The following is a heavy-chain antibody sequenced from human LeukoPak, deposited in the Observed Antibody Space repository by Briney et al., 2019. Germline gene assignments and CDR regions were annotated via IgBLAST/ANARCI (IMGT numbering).Heavy chain of an antibody. D-gene: IGHD2-2*01. CDR2: ISGSGVST. J-gene: IGHJ4*02. CDR3: AKDWGMGDQLLRIDY. Sequence: GGSLRLYCTASGFTFSTYAMNWVRQAPGKGLEWVSGISGSGVSTYYADSAKGRFAISRDNSNNTLYLQMSSLGAEDTAVYYCAKDWGMGDQLLRIDYWGQGTLVTVSS. V-gene: IGHV3-23*01. CDR1: GFTFSTYA.